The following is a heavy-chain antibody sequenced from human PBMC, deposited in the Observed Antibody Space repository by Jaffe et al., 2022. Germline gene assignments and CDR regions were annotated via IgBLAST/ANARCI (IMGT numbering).Heavy chain of an antibody. CDR2: IYHSGST. CDR3: AGYLWFGEFMTDY. CDR1: GYSISSGYY. J-gene: IGHJ4*02. V-gene: IGHV4-38-2*01. D-gene: IGHD3-10*01. Sequence: QVQLQESGPGLVKPSETLSLTCAVSGYSISSGYYWGWIRQPPGKGLEWIGSIYHSGSTYYNPSLKSRVTISVDTSKNQFSLKLSSVTAADTAVYYCAGYLWFGEFMTDYWGQGTLVTVSS.